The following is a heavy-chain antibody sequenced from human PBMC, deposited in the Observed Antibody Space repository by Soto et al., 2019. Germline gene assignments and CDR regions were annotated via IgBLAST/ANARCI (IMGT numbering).Heavy chain of an antibody. D-gene: IGHD3-3*01. CDR3: ASWDDFSYYYCGLDV. Sequence: QVQLQESGPGLVKPSETLSLTCSVSGGSLSSYYWSWIRQPPGKGLEWIGYIYHSGSTVYNPSLRSAVTISVDTSKNEFALKVHSETAADTAVYYCASWDDFSYYYCGLDVWGQGTTVTVSS. CDR1: GGSLSSYY. CDR2: IYHSGST. V-gene: IGHV4-59*01. J-gene: IGHJ6*02.